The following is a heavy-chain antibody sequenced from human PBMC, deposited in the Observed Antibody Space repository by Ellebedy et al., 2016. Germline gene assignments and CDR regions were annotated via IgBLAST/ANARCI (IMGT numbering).Heavy chain of an antibody. CDR3: ARGSIAARPPLGY. CDR2: INHSRST. V-gene: IGHV4-34*01. CDR1: GGSFSGYY. J-gene: IGHJ4*02. Sequence: SETLSLTCAVYGGSFSGYYWSWIRQPPGKGLEWIGEINHSRSTNYNPSLKSRVTISVDTSKNQLSLKLTSVTAADTAVYYCARGSIAARPPLGYWGQGTLVTVSS. D-gene: IGHD6-6*01.